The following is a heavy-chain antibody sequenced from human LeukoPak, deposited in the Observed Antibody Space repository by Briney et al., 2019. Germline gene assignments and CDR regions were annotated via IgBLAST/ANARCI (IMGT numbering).Heavy chain of an antibody. D-gene: IGHD3-9*01. CDR1: GGSFSGYY. J-gene: IGHJ4*02. CDR3: ARGNYDILTGYLY. Sequence: PSETLSLTCAVYGGSFSGYYWSWIRQPPGKGLEWIGEINHSGSTNYNPSLKSRVTISVDTSKNQFSLKLSSVTAADTAAYYCARGNYDILTGYLYWGQGTLVTVSS. V-gene: IGHV4-34*01. CDR2: INHSGST.